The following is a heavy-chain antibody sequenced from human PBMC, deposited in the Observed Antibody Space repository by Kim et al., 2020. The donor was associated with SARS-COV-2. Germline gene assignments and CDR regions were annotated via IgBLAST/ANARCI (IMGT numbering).Heavy chain of an antibody. J-gene: IGHJ6*02. CDR1: GFPFSSYS. CDR3: ARDLAAAGTHTNYYYGMDV. V-gene: IGHV3-21*01. CDR2: ISSSSSYI. D-gene: IGHD6-13*01. Sequence: GGSLRLSCAASGFPFSSYSMNWVRQAPGKGLEWVSSISSSSSYIYYADAVKGRFTISRDNAKNSLYLQRNSLRAEDTAVYYWARDLAAAGTHTNYYYGMDVWGQGTTVTVSS.